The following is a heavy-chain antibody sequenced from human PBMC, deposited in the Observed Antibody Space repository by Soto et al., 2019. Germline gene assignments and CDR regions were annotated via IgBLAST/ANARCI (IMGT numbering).Heavy chain of an antibody. Sequence: KPSETLSLTCTVSGGSIFTYSWTWIRQPAGKGLEWVGHIYSSGSANYNPSLKSRLSMSVDPSKNQFSLRLTSVTAADTAVYYCATIVGANDYWGQGTLVTVSS. CDR1: GGSIFTYS. J-gene: IGHJ4*02. V-gene: IGHV4-4*07. CDR2: IYSSGSA. D-gene: IGHD1-26*01. CDR3: ATIVGANDY.